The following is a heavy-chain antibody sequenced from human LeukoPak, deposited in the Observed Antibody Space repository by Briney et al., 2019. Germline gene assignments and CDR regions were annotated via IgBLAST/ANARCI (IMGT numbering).Heavy chain of an antibody. D-gene: IGHD3-22*01. V-gene: IGHV4-59*08. CDR2: IYYSGST. Sequence: SETLSLTCTVSGGSISSYYWSWIRQPPGKGLEWIGYIYYSGSTNYNPSLKSRVTISVDTSKNQFSLKLSSVTAADTAVNYCARHRAYYYDSSGVYAFDIWGQGTMVTVSS. J-gene: IGHJ3*02. CDR1: GGSISSYY. CDR3: ARHRAYYYDSSGVYAFDI.